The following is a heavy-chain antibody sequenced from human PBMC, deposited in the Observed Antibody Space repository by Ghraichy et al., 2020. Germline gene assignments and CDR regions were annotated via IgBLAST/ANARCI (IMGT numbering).Heavy chain of an antibody. V-gene: IGHV4-59*01. CDR1: GGSISSYY. D-gene: IGHD5-18*01. Sequence: SETLSLTCTVSGGSISSYYWNWIRQPPGKGLEWIGYMYYSGTTNYNPSLKSRVTISVDTSKNQLSLKLISVTAADTAVYYCARKDGYNYGLDYWGQGTRVTVSS. J-gene: IGHJ4*02. CDR2: MYYSGTT. CDR3: ARKDGYNYGLDY.